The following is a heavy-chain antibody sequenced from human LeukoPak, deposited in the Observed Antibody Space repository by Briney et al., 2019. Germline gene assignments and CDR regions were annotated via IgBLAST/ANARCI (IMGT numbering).Heavy chain of an antibody. V-gene: IGHV1-46*01. CDR1: GYASTSYY. J-gene: IGHJ4*02. CDR2: IDPRAGST. CDR3: ARKFYFDY. Sequence: ASVKVSCKAFGYASTSYYIHWVRQAPGQGLEWMGIIDPRAGSTIYAQNFQGRITLAADTSTNTVYMELRSLTSEDTAIYFCARKFYFDYWGQGSLVTVSS.